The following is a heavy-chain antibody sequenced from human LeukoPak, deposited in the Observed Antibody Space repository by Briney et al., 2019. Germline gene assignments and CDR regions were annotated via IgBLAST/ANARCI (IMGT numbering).Heavy chain of an antibody. J-gene: IGHJ5*02. V-gene: IGHV3-30*02. D-gene: IGHD3-3*01. CDR2: IRYDGSNK. Sequence: GGSLRLSCAASGFTFSDYGMHWVRQAPGKGLEWVAFIRYDGSNKYYADFVKGRFTISRDNSKNTLYLQMNTLRAEDTAVYFCAKGYWSGYSFDNWFDPWGQGTLVTVSS. CDR3: AKGYWSGYSFDNWFDP. CDR1: GFTFSDYG.